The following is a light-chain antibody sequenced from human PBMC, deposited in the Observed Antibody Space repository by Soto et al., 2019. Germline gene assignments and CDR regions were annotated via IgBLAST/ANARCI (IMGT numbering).Light chain of an antibody. CDR2: CAS. V-gene: IGKV4-1*01. CDR3: QQYYSSPWT. Sequence: DIVMTQSPDSLAVSLGERATINCKSSQSVLYSSNSKNYLAWYQQKPGQPPKLLIYCASTRESGVPDRFSGSGSETDFSLTISSLQAEDVAVYYCQQYYSSPWTFGQGTKVEIK. CDR1: QSVLYSSNSKNY. J-gene: IGKJ1*01.